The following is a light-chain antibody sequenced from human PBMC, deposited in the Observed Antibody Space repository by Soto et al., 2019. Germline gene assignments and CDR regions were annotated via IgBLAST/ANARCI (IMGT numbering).Light chain of an antibody. CDR3: TSYAGSSIPVV. CDR2: DVT. CDR1: SSDVGKYNF. V-gene: IGLV2-8*01. Sequence: QSALTQPPSASGSPGQSVTISCTGASSDVGKYNFVSWYQQHPGKAPKLMIYDVTGRPSGVPDRFSGSKSGNTASLTVSGLQAEDEADYYCTSYAGSSIPVVFGGGTQLTVL. J-gene: IGLJ2*01.